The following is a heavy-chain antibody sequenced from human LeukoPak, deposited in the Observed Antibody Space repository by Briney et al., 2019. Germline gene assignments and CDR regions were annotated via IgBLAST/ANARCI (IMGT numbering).Heavy chain of an antibody. D-gene: IGHD2-15*01. J-gene: IGHJ6*02. CDR1: GGSISSSSYY. Sequence: SETLSLTCTVSGGSISSSSYYWGWIRQPPGKGLEWIGSIYYSGSTYYNPSLKSRVTISVDTSKNQFSLKLSSVTAADTAVYYCARSCSGGSCYLFGMDVWGQGTTVTVSS. CDR3: ARSCSGGSCYLFGMDV. CDR2: IYYSGST. V-gene: IGHV4-39*07.